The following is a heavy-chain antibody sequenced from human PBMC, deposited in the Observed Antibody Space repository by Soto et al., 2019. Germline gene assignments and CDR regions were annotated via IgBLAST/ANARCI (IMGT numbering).Heavy chain of an antibody. CDR1: GFTFSGYS. D-gene: IGHD3-22*01. Sequence: PGGSLRLSCAASGFTFSGYSMSWVRQAPGKGLEWVSSISSSSSYIYYADSVKGRFTISRDNAKNSVYLQMNSLRAEDTAVYYCARDYYDSSGYYIYWGQGTLVTVSS. CDR2: ISSSSSYI. CDR3: ARDYYDSSGYYIY. V-gene: IGHV3-21*01. J-gene: IGHJ4*02.